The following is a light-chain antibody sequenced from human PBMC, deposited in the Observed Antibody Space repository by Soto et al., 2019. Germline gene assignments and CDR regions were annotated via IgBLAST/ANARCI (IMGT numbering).Light chain of an antibody. CDR3: QQRSSWPPWT. V-gene: IGKV3-11*01. Sequence: EIVLTQSPATLSLSPGERATLSCRASQSVSSYLAWYQQKPGQAPRLLIYDASNRATGIPARFSGSGSGTDFXLXXSSXXPXXSSVYYCQQRSSWPPWTFGQGTKVEIK. CDR2: DAS. CDR1: QSVSSY. J-gene: IGKJ1*01.